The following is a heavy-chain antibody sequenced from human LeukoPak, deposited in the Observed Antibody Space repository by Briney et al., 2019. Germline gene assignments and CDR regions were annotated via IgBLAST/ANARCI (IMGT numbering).Heavy chain of an antibody. CDR3: ARSERGNWRYFSY. D-gene: IGHD1-20*01. Sequence: GESLKISCKGFGYSFTTYWIGWVRQVPEKGLEWMGIIYPGDSDTRYSPSFQGQVTISADKSISTAYLQWSSLKASDTAMYYCARSERGNWRYFSYWGQGTLVTVSS. CDR1: GYSFTTYW. V-gene: IGHV5-51*01. J-gene: IGHJ4*02. CDR2: IYPGDSDT.